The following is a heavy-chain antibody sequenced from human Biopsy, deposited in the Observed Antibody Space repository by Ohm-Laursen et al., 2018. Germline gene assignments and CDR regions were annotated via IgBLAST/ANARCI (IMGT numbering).Heavy chain of an antibody. CDR1: GDSINSSY. V-gene: IGHV4-59*08. D-gene: IGHD2-15*01. Sequence: GTLSLTCTVSGDSINSSYWSWIRQPPGKGLEWIGFISNSGNTNYNPSLKSRVTISVDTSKNQISLKLGSVTVADTAVFYCARRGSGGRSFDYWGQGTLVTVSS. CDR2: ISNSGNT. J-gene: IGHJ4*02. CDR3: ARRGSGGRSFDY.